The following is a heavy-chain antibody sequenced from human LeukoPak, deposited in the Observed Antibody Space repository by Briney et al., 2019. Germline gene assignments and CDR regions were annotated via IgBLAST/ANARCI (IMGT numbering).Heavy chain of an antibody. J-gene: IGHJ5*02. Sequence: GGSLRLSCAASGFTFSNYAMSWVRQAPGKGREWVSAISVSGGSTYYADSVRGRFTISRDNSKNTLYLQMNSLRAEDTAVYYCASSSSGWYVGWFDPWGQGNLVTVSS. V-gene: IGHV3-23*01. CDR3: ASSSSGWYVGWFDP. D-gene: IGHD6-19*01. CDR2: ISVSGGST. CDR1: GFTFSNYA.